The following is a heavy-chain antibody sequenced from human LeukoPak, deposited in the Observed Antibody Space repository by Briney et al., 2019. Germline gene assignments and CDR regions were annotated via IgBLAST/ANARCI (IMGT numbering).Heavy chain of an antibody. CDR3: ARDVRDDTFDI. V-gene: IGHV3-7*01. Sequence: GGSLRLSCTDSGFSFSQYWMSWIRQAPGKGLEWVANIKPDGSDKYYVDSVKGRFTISRDNANKSLYLQMSSLRVDDTAVYYCARDVRDDTFDIWGQGTMVTVSS. CDR1: GFSFSQYW. CDR2: IKPDGSDK. J-gene: IGHJ3*02.